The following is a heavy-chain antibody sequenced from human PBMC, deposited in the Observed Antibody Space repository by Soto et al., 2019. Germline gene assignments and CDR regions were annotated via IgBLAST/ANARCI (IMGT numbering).Heavy chain of an antibody. CDR2: IWYDGSNK. D-gene: IGHD4-4*01. J-gene: IGHJ4*02. Sequence: GSLRLSCAASGFTFSSYGMHWVRQAPGKGLEWLAVIWYDGSNKYYADSVKGRFTISRDNSKNTLYLQMNSLRAEDTAVYYCARDLDGRNSIDYRGQGTLVLVSS. V-gene: IGHV3-33*01. CDR1: GFTFSSYG. CDR3: ARDLDGRNSIDY.